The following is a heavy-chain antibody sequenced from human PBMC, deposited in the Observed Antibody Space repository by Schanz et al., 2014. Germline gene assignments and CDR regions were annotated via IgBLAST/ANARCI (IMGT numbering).Heavy chain of an antibody. CDR3: VRDTDYHFDY. CDR1: GFTFSSYG. CDR2: VRNDGSNK. J-gene: IGHJ4*02. D-gene: IGHD4-17*01. Sequence: VQLVESGGGVVQPGGSLRLSCAASGFTFSSYGMHWVRQAPGKGLEWVAFVRNDGSNKYYADSVKGRFTISRDNSKNTLYLQMNSLRAEDTAVYYCVRDTDYHFDYWGQGTLVTVSS. V-gene: IGHV3-30*02.